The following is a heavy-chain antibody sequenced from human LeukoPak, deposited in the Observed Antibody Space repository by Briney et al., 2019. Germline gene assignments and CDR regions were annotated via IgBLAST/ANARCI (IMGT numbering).Heavy chain of an antibody. CDR2: IYYSGST. D-gene: IGHD3-16*01. V-gene: IGHV4-39*02. J-gene: IGHJ4*02. CDR3: AREEAGGRAGY. CDR1: GGSISSSRYY. Sequence: SETLSLTCTVSGGSISSSRYYWGWIRQPPGKGLEWIGSIYYSGSTYYNPSLKSRVTISVDTSKNQFSLKLSSVTAADTAVYYCAREEAGGRAGYWGQGTLVTVSS.